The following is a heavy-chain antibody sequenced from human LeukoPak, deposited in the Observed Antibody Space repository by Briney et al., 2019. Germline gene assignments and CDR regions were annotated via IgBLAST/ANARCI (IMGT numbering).Heavy chain of an antibody. V-gene: IGHV4-31*03. J-gene: IGHJ4*02. D-gene: IGHD4-23*01. Sequence: SETLSLTCTVSGGSISSGTYYWTWIRQHPGKGLEWTGYIYYSGNTYYTPSLKSRVTISIDSSKNQFSLKPSSVTAADTAVYYCAAGDDYGGNSVADYWGQGTLVTVSS. CDR1: GGSISSGTYY. CDR2: IYYSGNT. CDR3: AAGDDYGGNSVADY.